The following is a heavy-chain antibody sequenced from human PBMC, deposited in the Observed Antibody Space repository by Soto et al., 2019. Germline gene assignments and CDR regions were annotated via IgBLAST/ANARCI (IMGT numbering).Heavy chain of an antibody. CDR1: GGTFKNYA. J-gene: IGHJ4*02. Sequence: SVKVSCKASGGTFKNYAMNWVRQAPGQGLEWMGGIIPIFDTPNYAQKFQGRVTITVDESTNTAYMDLSSLRFDDTAVYFCARSIGSGGVIGGFDYWRQGTLVPVSS. V-gene: IGHV1-69*13. CDR3: ARSIGSGGVIGGFDY. D-gene: IGHD3-16*02. CDR2: IIPIFDTP.